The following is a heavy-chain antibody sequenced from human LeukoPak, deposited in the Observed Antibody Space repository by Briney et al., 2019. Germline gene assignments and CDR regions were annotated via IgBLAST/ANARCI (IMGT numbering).Heavy chain of an antibody. CDR3: AKDREGYSTHFDY. V-gene: IGHV3-23*01. J-gene: IGHJ4*02. Sequence: GGSLRLSCAASGFTFSSDAMSWVRQAPGKGLEWVSAISGSGGSTYYADSVKGRFTISRDNSKNTLYLQMNSLRAEDTAVYYCAKDREGYSTHFDYWGQGTLVTVSS. D-gene: IGHD4-11*01. CDR2: ISGSGGST. CDR1: GFTFSSDA.